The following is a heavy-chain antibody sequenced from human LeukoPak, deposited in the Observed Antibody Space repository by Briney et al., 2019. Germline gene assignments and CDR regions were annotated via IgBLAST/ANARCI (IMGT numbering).Heavy chain of an antibody. CDR1: GFTFSSYW. Sequence: GGSLRLSCAASGFTFSSYWMHWVRQAPGKGLVWVSHINSDGGTTSYADSVKGRFTISRDNAKSTLYLQMNSLRAEDTAVYYCARDTPYGDDYFDYWGQGTLVTVSS. CDR2: INSDGGTT. J-gene: IGHJ4*02. V-gene: IGHV3-74*01. CDR3: ARDTPYGDDYFDY. D-gene: IGHD4-17*01.